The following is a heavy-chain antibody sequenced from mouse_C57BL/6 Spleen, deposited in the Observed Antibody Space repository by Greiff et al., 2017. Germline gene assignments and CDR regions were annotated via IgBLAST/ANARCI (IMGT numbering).Heavy chain of an antibody. D-gene: IGHD1-1*01. Sequence: QVQLQQSGAELVKPGASVKISCKASGYAFSSYWMNWVKQRPGKGLEWIGQIYPGDGDTNYNGKFKGKATLTADKSSSTAYMQLSSLTSEYSAVYCCARRAYGSSYRYFGVWGTGITVTVST. CDR2: IYPGDGDT. J-gene: IGHJ1*03. CDR1: GYAFSSYW. CDR3: ARRAYGSSYRYFGV. V-gene: IGHV1-80*01.